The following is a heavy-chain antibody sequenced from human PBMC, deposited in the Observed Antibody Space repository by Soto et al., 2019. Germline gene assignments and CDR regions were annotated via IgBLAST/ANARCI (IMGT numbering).Heavy chain of an antibody. V-gene: IGHV4-34*01. CDR3: ARAGGVGDYYGSGSPDY. CDR2: INHSGST. CDR1: GGSFSGYY. D-gene: IGHD3-10*01. Sequence: SETLSLTCAVYGGSFSGYYWSWIRQPPGKGLEWIGEINHSGSTNYNPSLKSRVTISVDTSKNQFSLKLSSVTAADTAVYYCARAGGVGDYYGSGSPDYWGQGTLVTVSS. J-gene: IGHJ4*02.